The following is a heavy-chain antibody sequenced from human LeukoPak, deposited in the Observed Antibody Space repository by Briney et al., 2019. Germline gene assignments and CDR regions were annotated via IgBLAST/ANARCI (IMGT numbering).Heavy chain of an antibody. CDR1: GGSISSYY. CDR2: ISSSGITI. J-gene: IGHJ4*02. Sequence: LSLTCTVSGGSISSYYWSWIRQAPGKGLEWVSYISSSGITIYYADSVKGRFTISRDNAKTSLYLQMNSLRAEDTAVYYCAGNYDSSGYLDYFDYWGQGTLVTVSS. V-gene: IGHV3-11*01. D-gene: IGHD3-22*01. CDR3: AGNYDSSGYLDYFDY.